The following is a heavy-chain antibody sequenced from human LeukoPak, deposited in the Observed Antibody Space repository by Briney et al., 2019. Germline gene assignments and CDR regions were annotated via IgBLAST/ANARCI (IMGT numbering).Heavy chain of an antibody. J-gene: IGHJ4*02. Sequence: GGSLRLSYAASGFTFSTHSMNWVRQAPGKGLEWVSSITSSSAYIYYADSVRGRFTISRDNAENSLFLQMNSLRVEDTAVYYCARAGVVDFTNYGSATFDYWGQGTLVTVSS. D-gene: IGHD4-11*01. V-gene: IGHV3-21*01. CDR3: ARAGVVDFTNYGSATFDY. CDR1: GFTFSTHS. CDR2: ITSSSAYI.